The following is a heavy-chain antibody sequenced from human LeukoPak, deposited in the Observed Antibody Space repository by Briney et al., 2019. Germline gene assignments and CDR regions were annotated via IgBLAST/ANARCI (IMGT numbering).Heavy chain of an antibody. Sequence: PSETLSLTCAVHGGSFSGYWSWIRQAPGKGLEWIGEINHSGSTNYNPSLKSRVTISVDTSKNQFSLKLSSVTAADTAVYYCARLLGMVSVIGGGEVDYWGQGTLVTVSS. CDR3: ARLLGMVSVIGGGEVDY. V-gene: IGHV4-34*01. D-gene: IGHD2-8*01. CDR2: INHSGST. CDR1: GGSFSGY. J-gene: IGHJ4*02.